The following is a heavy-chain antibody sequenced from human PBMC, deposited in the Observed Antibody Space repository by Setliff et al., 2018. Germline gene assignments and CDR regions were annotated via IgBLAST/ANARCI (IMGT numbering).Heavy chain of an antibody. D-gene: IGHD5-18*01. V-gene: IGHV4-61*02. CDR3: ARGGYSYGLGGFPLDY. CDR2: IYTSGST. Sequence: PSETLSLTCTVSGGSISRGSYDWSWIRQPAGKGLEWIGRIYTSGSTNYNPSLKSRVTISVDTSKNQFSLKLSSVTAADTAVYYCARGGYSYGLGGFPLDYWGQGTRVTVSS. J-gene: IGHJ4*02. CDR1: GGSISRGSYD.